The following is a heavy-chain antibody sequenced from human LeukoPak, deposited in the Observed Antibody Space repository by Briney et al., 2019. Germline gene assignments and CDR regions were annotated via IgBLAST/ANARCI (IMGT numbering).Heavy chain of an antibody. Sequence: KPGASVKVSCKASGYTFSNHDINWVRQAIGQGLEWMGWMNPSTGNTGYAQNFQGRVTMTRDTSISTAYMELSSLKSEDTAVYYCARGHAPSSSPDYWGQGTLVTVSS. CDR1: GYTFSNHD. D-gene: IGHD6-13*01. CDR2: MNPSTGNT. CDR3: ARGHAPSSSPDY. V-gene: IGHV1-8*02. J-gene: IGHJ4*02.